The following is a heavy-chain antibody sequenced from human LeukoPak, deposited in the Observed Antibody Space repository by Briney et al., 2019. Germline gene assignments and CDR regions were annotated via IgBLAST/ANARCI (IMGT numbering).Heavy chain of an antibody. V-gene: IGHV4-34*01. D-gene: IGHD2-2*01. CDR2: INHSGGT. CDR1: GGSFSGYY. J-gene: IGHJ4*02. CDR3: ARGPDIVVVPAATGFDY. Sequence: PSETLSLTCAVYGGSFSGYYWSWIRQPPGKGLEWIGEINHSGGTNYNPSLKSRVTISVDTSKNQFSLKLSSVTAADTAVYYCARGPDIVVVPAATGFDYWGQGTLVTVSS.